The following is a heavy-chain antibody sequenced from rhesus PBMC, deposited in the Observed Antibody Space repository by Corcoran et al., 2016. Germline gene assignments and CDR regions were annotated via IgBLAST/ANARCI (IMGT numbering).Heavy chain of an antibody. CDR2: ISSASSYI. CDR3: TRDSWNYWGRFDV. Sequence: EVQLVESGGGLVQPGGSLRLSCAASGFTFSDYYMSWVRQAPGKGLEWVSSISSASSYIYYADSVKGRFTIYRDNANDSLSLQMNSLKTEDTAVYYCTRDSWNYWGRFDVWGPGVLVTVSS. CDR1: GFTFSDYY. J-gene: IGHJ5-1*01. D-gene: IGHD1-1-1*01. V-gene: IGHV3S16*01.